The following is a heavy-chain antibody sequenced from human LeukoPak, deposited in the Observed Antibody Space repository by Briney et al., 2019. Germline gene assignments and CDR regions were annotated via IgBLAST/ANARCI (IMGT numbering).Heavy chain of an antibody. CDR3: ARDGIYSRNFDAFDI. V-gene: IGHV1-2*02. CDR2: INPNSGGT. Sequence: GASVKVSCKTSGYTFTAYYMHWVRQAPGHGPEWMGWINPNSGGTDYAQKFQGRVTMTRDTSISTAYMELSSLTSDDTAVYYCARDGIYSRNFDAFDIWGQGTMVTVSS. J-gene: IGHJ3*02. D-gene: IGHD6-13*01. CDR1: GYTFTAYY.